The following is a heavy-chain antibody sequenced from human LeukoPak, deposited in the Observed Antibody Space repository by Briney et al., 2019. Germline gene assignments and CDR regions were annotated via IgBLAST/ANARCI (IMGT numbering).Heavy chain of an antibody. CDR2: ISYDGSNK. D-gene: IGHD3-22*01. V-gene: IGHV3-30*18. CDR3: VKDQYYYDSSGSPPDY. J-gene: IGHJ4*02. Sequence: GGSLRLSCAASGFTFSSYGMHWVRQAPGKGLEWVAVISYDGSNKYYADSVKGRFTISRDNSKNTLYLQMNSLRAEDTAVYYCVKDQYYYDSSGSPPDYWGQGTLVTVSS. CDR1: GFTFSSYG.